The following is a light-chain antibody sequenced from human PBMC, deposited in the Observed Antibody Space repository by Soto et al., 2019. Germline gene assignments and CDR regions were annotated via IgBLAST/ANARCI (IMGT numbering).Light chain of an antibody. CDR2: DVS. CDR3: CSYAGSYTSYV. J-gene: IGLJ1*01. V-gene: IGLV2-11*01. Sequence: QSALTQPLSVSGSPGQSVTISCTGTSSDVGGYNYVSWYQQHPGKAPKLMIYDVSKRPSGVPDRFSGSKSGNTASLTISGLQAEDEADYYCCSYAGSYTSYVFGTGTTVTVL. CDR1: SSDVGGYNY.